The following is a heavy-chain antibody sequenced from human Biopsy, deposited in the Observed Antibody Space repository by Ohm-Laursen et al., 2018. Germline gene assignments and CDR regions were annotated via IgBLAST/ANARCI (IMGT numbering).Heavy chain of an antibody. V-gene: IGHV3-66*01. D-gene: IGHD6-19*01. CDR1: GFTVSSDY. CDR3: ARDRVFEKRGVIAVYYGLDV. Sequence: SLRLSCAASGFTVSSDYMSWVRQAPGKGPEWVSVIYSGGRIQYADSVKGRFTISRDISKNTVYLQMNSLRAEDTAVYYCARDRVFEKRGVIAVYYGLDVWGQGTTVTVSS. CDR2: IYSGGRI. J-gene: IGHJ6*02.